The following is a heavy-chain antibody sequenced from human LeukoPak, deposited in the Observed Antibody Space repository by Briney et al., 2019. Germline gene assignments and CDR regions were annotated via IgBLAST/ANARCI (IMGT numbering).Heavy chain of an antibody. J-gene: IGHJ5*02. Sequence: GGSLRLSCAASGFTFSNAWMSWVRQAPGKGLEWVGRIQSKTDSGTTDYAAPVKGRFTISRDDSKNTLYVQMNSLKTEDTAVYYCTTVGYSYGRSWGQGTLVTVSS. D-gene: IGHD5-18*01. CDR2: IQSKTDSGTT. CDR1: GFTFSNAW. V-gene: IGHV3-15*01. CDR3: TTVGYSYGRS.